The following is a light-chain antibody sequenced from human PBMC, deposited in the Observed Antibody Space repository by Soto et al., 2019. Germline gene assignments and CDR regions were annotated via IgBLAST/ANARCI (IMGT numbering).Light chain of an antibody. Sequence: DIQVTQSPSSVSASVGDIVTIACGAIQDVSSWLAWYQQKPGKAPKVLIYATSSLQSGVPSRFSGSGSGTDFTLTISSLQPEDFATYYCQHSYDTPLTFGGGTKVDIK. J-gene: IGKJ4*01. V-gene: IGKV1-12*01. CDR2: ATS. CDR3: QHSYDTPLT. CDR1: QDVSSW.